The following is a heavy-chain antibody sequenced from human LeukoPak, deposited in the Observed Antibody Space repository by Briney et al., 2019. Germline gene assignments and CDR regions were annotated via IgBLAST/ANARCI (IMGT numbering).Heavy chain of an antibody. V-gene: IGHV3-53*01. Sequence: PGGSLRLSCAASGFIVSNHFMSWVRQAPGKGLEWVPIIHSDSNTYYADSVMGRFTISRDDSRNTLYLQMNSLRAEDSAVYYCARALRGYSYIFDYWGLGTLVTVSS. CDR1: GFIVSNHF. CDR2: IHSDSNT. CDR3: ARALRGYSYIFDY. J-gene: IGHJ4*02. D-gene: IGHD5-18*01.